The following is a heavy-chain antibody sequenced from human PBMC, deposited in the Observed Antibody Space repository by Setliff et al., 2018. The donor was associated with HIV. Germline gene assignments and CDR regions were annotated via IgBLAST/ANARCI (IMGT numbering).Heavy chain of an antibody. CDR3: ARDLGGKGGH. J-gene: IGHJ4*02. CDR2: ISIGSGAAI. V-gene: IGHV3-21*01. CDR1: GFTFSNYA. Sequence: GGSLRLSCAASGFTFSNYAMSWVRQAPGRGLEWVSSISIGSGAAIYYADSVKGRFTISRDNAKNSLYLQMNSLRAEDTAVYFCARDLGGKGGHWGQGILVTVSS. D-gene: IGHD1-1*01.